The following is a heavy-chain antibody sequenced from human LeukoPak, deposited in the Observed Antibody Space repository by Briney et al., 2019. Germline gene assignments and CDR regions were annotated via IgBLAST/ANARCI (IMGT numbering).Heavy chain of an antibody. CDR1: GYTFTSYD. Sequence: ASVKVSCKASGYTFTSYDINWVRQATGQGPEWMGWMNPNSGNTGYAQKFQGRVTMTRNTSISTAYMELSSLRSEDTAVYYCARGRRYYYDSSGYSYYFDYWGQGTLVTVSS. CDR2: MNPNSGNT. D-gene: IGHD3-22*01. V-gene: IGHV1-8*01. CDR3: ARGRRYYYDSSGYSYYFDY. J-gene: IGHJ4*02.